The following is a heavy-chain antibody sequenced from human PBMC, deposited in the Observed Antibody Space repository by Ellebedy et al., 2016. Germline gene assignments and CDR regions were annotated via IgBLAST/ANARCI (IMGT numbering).Heavy chain of an antibody. CDR3: TRTTFGFDI. J-gene: IGHJ3*02. V-gene: IGHV3-73*01. CDR1: GFTFSGSA. CDR2: VRTKVNSYAT. D-gene: IGHD3-16*01. Sequence: GESLKISXAASGFTFSGSAMHWVRQASGKGLEWVGRVRTKVNSYATAYAASVTGRFTISRDDSKNTAYLQMNSLKTEETAVYYCTRTTFGFDIWGQGTMVTVSS.